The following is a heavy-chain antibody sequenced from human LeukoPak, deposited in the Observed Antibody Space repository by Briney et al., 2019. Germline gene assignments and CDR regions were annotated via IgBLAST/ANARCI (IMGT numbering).Heavy chain of an antibody. Sequence: PSETLSLTCAVSGGSISSGGYYWSWIRQHPGKGLEWIGYIYYSGSTYYNPSLKSRVTISVDTSKNQFSLKLSSVTAADTAVYYCASSVGATTAGFDYWGQGTLVTVSS. J-gene: IGHJ4*02. V-gene: IGHV4-31*11. CDR2: IYYSGST. CDR1: GGSISSGGYY. D-gene: IGHD1-26*01. CDR3: ASSVGATTAGFDY.